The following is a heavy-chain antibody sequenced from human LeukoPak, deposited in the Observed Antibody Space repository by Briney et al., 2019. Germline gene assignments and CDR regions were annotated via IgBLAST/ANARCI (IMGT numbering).Heavy chain of an antibody. D-gene: IGHD3-22*01. V-gene: IGHV4-39*01. Sequence: PSETLSLTCTVSGGSISSSSYYWGWLRQPPGKGLEWIGSIYYSGSTYYNPSLKSRVTISVDTSKNQFSLKLSSVTAADTAVYYCARHLRRYYDSSGYYHGGYFDYWGQGTLVTVSS. J-gene: IGHJ4*02. CDR3: ARHLRRYYDSSGYYHGGYFDY. CDR1: GGSISSSSYY. CDR2: IYYSGST.